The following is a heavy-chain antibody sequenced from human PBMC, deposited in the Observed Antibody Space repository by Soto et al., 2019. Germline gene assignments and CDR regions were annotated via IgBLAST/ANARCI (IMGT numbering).Heavy chain of an antibody. V-gene: IGHV3-23*01. Sequence: EVPLLESGGGLVQPGGSLRLACAASGLTFTTFAMSWVRQAPGKGLEWVSAISVSGGSTYYADSVKGRFTMSRDNSKNTVYLQMNSPRAEDTAVYYCARGGGDTYFDYWGQGTLVTVSS. CDR1: GLTFTTFA. CDR2: ISVSGGST. D-gene: IGHD2-21*02. CDR3: ARGGGDTYFDY. J-gene: IGHJ4*02.